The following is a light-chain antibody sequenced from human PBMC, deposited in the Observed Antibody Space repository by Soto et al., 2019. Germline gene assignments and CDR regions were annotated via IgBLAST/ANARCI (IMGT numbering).Light chain of an antibody. J-gene: IGKJ4*01. V-gene: IGKV1-27*01. CDR1: QAIYNY. CDR2: AAS. CDR3: QKFSAVPT. Sequence: DIQMTQSPSSLSASVGDRVTITCRASQAIYNYLAWYQQKPGKVPTLLISAASTLQSGVTSRFSGSGSGTAFTLTISSLQPEDVATYYCQKFSAVPTFGGGTKVEI.